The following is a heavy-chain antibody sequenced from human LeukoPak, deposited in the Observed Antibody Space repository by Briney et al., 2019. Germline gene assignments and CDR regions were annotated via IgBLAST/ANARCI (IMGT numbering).Heavy chain of an antibody. CDR2: IYYSGST. CDR3: ARDGDYGDNWFDP. V-gene: IGHV4-39*07. D-gene: IGHD4-17*01. CDR1: GGSISSSSYY. Sequence: PSETLSLTCTVSGGSISSSSYYWGWIRRPPGKGLEWIGSIYYSGSTYYNPSLKSRVTISVDTSKNQFSLKLSSVTAADTAVYYCARDGDYGDNWFDPWGQGTLVTVSS. J-gene: IGHJ5*02.